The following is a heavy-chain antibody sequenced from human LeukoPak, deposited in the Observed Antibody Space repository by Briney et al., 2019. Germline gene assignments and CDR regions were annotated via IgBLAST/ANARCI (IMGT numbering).Heavy chain of an antibody. J-gene: IGHJ4*02. CDR2: INQDGSEK. Sequence: PGGSLRLSCAASGFPSSSYWMSWVRQAPGKGLEWVANINQDGSEKYYVDSVKGRFTISRDNAKNSLYLQMNSLRAEDTAVYYCARNSGSYYRGHFDCWGQGTLVTVSS. V-gene: IGHV3-7*01. CDR1: GFPSSSYW. CDR3: ARNSGSYYRGHFDC. D-gene: IGHD1-26*01.